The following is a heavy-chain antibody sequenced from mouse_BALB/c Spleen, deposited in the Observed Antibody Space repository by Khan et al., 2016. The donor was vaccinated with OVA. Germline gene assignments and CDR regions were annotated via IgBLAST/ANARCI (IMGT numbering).Heavy chain of an antibody. CDR1: GYSITSGYY. CDR3: AGAGRWFDY. D-gene: IGHD3-3*01. CDR2: ITSGGSF. V-gene: IGHV3-6*02. J-gene: IGHJ3*01. Sequence: EVQLQESGPGLVKPSQSLSLTCSVTGYSITSGYYWNWIRQFPGNKLEWMGYITSGGSFNYNPSLKNRISITRDTSNNQFFLKLNSVTPEVTGTYYCAGAGRWFDYWGQGTLVTVSA.